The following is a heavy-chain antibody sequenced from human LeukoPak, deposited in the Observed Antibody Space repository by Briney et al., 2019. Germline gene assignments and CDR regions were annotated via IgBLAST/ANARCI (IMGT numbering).Heavy chain of an antibody. CDR3: AKNGDRGAYCTGGTCYPYFYYYMDV. CDR2: ISGSGVMT. D-gene: IGHD2-15*01. V-gene: IGHV3-23*01. J-gene: IGHJ6*03. Sequence: GGSLRLSCAASGFTFSDYAMTWVRQAPGKGLEWVATISGSGVMTYYADSVKGRFTVSGDNSKNTLYLQMNSLRAEDTAIYYCAKNGDRGAYCTGGTCYPYFYYYMDVWGKGTTVTI. CDR1: GFTFSDYA.